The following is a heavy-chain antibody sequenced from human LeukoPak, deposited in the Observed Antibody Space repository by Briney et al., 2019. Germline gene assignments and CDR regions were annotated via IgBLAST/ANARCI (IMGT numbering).Heavy chain of an antibody. CDR2: IYYSGST. D-gene: IGHD1-26*01. CDR3: ARQSRGSGSYSDY. CDR1: GGSISSYY. Sequence: PSETLSLTCTVSGGSISSYYWSWIRQPPGKGLEWIGYIYYSGSTNYNPSLKSRVTISVDTSKNQFSLKLSSVTAADTAVYYCARQSRGSGSYSDYWGQGTLVTVSS. V-gene: IGHV4-59*08. J-gene: IGHJ4*02.